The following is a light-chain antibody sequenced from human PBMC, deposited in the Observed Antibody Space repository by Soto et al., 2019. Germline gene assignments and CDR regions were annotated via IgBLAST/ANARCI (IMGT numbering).Light chain of an antibody. CDR2: DAS. J-gene: IGKJ2*01. V-gene: IGKV3-20*01. Sequence: EIVLTQSPGTLSLSPGVRATLSCRASQSFSNRYLAWYQQKPGQAPRLLIYDASTRATGIPDRFSGSGSRTDFTLTISRLEPEDFAVYYCQQYGSSPYTFGQGTKLEIK. CDR1: QSFSNRY. CDR3: QQYGSSPYT.